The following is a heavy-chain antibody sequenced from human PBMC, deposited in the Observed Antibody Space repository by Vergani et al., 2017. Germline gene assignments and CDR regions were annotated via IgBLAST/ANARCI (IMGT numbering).Heavy chain of an antibody. J-gene: IGHJ6*02. Sequence: EVQLVQSGAEVKKPGATMKISCKVSGYTFTDDYMHWVKQAPGKGREWMGLGDPEDGETINAEKFKGRVTIAADTSTDTAHLVLSSLRSEDTAVYYCATPQTVTTGGMEVWGQGTTVIVSS. CDR1: GYTFTDDY. CDR3: ATPQTVTTGGMEV. V-gene: IGHV1-69-2*01. D-gene: IGHD4-17*01. CDR2: GDPEDGET.